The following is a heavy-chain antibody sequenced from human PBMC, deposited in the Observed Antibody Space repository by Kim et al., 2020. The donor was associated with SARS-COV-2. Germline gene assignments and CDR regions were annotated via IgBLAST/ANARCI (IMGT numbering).Heavy chain of an antibody. CDR1: GYTFTAYY. J-gene: IGHJ5*02. Sequence: ASVKVSCKASGYTFTAYYMHWVRQAPGQGLEWMGWINPNSGDTNYAENFQGRVTMTRDTSITTIYMELSRLRYDDTAVYYCARDLAVRPTGGYNWFDPWGQGTLVSVSS. CDR3: ARDLAVRPTGGYNWFDP. D-gene: IGHD3-10*01. CDR2: INPNSGDT. V-gene: IGHV1-2*02.